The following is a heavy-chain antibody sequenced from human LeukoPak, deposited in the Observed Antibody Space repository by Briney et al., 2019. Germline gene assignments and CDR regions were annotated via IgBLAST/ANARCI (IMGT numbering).Heavy chain of an antibody. CDR2: ISWDGSST. Sequence: PGGSLRLSCAASGFTFDGYAMHWVRQAPGKGLEWVSLISWDGSSTYYVDSVKGRFTISRDDSKNALYMQMNSLREEDTAFYFCAKDTVSHTGNYFLEAFDIWGQGTLVTVSS. D-gene: IGHD1-26*01. CDR3: AKDTVSHTGNYFLEAFDI. J-gene: IGHJ3*02. CDR1: GFTFDGYA. V-gene: IGHV3-43D*03.